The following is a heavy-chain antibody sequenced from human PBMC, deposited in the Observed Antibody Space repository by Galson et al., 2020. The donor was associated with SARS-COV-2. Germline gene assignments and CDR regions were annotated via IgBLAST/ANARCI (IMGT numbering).Heavy chain of an antibody. Sequence: GESLKISCAASGFTFSNAWMSWVRQAPGKGLEWVGRIKSKTDGGTTDYAAPVKGRFTISRDDSKNTLYLQMNSLKTEDTAVYYCTTLGVWYYYGMDVWGQGTTVTVSS. J-gene: IGHJ6*02. V-gene: IGHV3-15*01. CDR3: TTLGVWYYYGMDV. CDR2: IKSKTDGGTT. CDR1: GFTFSNAW. D-gene: IGHD2-21*01.